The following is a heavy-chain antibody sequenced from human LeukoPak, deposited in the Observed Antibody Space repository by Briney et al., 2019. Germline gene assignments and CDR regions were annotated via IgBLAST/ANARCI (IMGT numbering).Heavy chain of an antibody. CDR1: GFTFSSYA. V-gene: IGHV3-23*01. D-gene: IGHD2-21*02. J-gene: IGHJ4*02. CDR2: ISGSGGST. Sequence: GGSLRLSCAASGFTFSSYAMSWVRQAPGKGLEWVSAISGSGGSTYYADSVKGRFTISRDNSKSTLYLHLNIPRPEDTAVYYCTRSVVTTADFDYWGQGTLVTVSS. CDR3: TRSVVTTADFDY.